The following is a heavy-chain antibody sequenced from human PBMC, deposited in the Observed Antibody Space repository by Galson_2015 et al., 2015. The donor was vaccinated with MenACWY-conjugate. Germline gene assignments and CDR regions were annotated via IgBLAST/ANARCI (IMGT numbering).Heavy chain of an antibody. CDR2: ISSSGFTI. CDR3: AREAGSVPP. Sequence: SLRLSCAASGFTFSSYDMNWVRQAPGKGLEWVSYISSSGFTIYYADSVKGRFTISRDNAKNSLSLQMNSLRAEDTAVYYCAREAGSVPPWGLGTLVTVSS. V-gene: IGHV3-48*03. D-gene: IGHD6-13*01. J-gene: IGHJ5*02. CDR1: GFTFSSYD.